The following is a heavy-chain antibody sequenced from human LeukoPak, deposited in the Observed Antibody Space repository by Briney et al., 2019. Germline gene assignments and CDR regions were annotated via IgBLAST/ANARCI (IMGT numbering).Heavy chain of an antibody. D-gene: IGHD3-16*02. CDR3: SKGSRLSAGGSYRF. J-gene: IGHJ4*02. CDR2: IIPIFGSA. Sequence: SVRVSCKASGGIFSSYAINWLRQAPGQALEWMGRIIPIFGSANCAQKFQARVTITADNSTGPASVHLNSLRSEDTALDYCSKGSRLSAGGSYRFWGQGTLVTVSS. CDR1: GGIFSSYA. V-gene: IGHV1-69*06.